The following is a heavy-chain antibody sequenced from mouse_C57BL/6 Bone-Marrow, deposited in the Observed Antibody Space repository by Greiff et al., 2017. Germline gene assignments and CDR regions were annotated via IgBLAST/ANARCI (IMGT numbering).Heavy chain of an antibody. Sequence: QVQLQQPGAELVMPGASVKLSCKASGYTFTSYWMHWVKQRPGQGLECIGEIDPSDSYTNYNQKFKGKSTLTVDKSSSTAYMQLSSLTSEDSAVYYCAAYYSNFLDYWGQGTTLTVSS. CDR3: AAYYSNFLDY. V-gene: IGHV1-69*01. CDR1: GYTFTSYW. D-gene: IGHD2-5*01. J-gene: IGHJ2*01. CDR2: IDPSDSYT.